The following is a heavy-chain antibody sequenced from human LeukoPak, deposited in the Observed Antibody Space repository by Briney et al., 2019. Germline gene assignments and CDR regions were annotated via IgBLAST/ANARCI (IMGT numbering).Heavy chain of an antibody. D-gene: IGHD1-20*01. J-gene: IGHJ5*02. CDR3: ARYNWNPGWFDP. Sequence: ASVTVSCKASGYTFTSYDINWVRQATGQGLEWMGWMNPNSGNTGYAQKFQGRVTMTRNTSISTAYMELSSLRSDDTAVYYCARYNWNPGWFDPWGQGTLVTVSS. CDR1: GYTFTSYD. V-gene: IGHV1-8*01. CDR2: MNPNSGNT.